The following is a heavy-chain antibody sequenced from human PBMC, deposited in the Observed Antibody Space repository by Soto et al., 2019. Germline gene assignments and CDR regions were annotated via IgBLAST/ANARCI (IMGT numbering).Heavy chain of an antibody. D-gene: IGHD3-10*01. CDR3: ARGVGFGYYYYHMDL. CDR1: GDSVTSVSAY. J-gene: IGHJ6*02. V-gene: IGHV4-61*01. CDR2: IYYSGSA. Sequence: QVQLQESGPGLVKPSETLSLTCTVSGDSVTSVSAYWSWIRRPPGRGLGWIGYIYYSGSADYNPSLGSRVTISIDTSKNQFSLKLTSVTAADTAVYYCARGVGFGYYYYHMDLWGQGTTVTVSS.